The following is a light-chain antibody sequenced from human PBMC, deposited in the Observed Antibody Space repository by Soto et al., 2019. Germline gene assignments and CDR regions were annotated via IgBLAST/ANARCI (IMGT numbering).Light chain of an antibody. CDR1: SSECGGYNY. J-gene: IGLJ1*01. Sequence: QPGYGYSSPGQPSTISGKGTSSECGGYNYVSWYQQHPGKAPKRMIYDVSNRPAGVSNRFSASKSGNTASLTISGLHVADEADYSCSSYPTSSSLEVFGSGTEGPV. CDR3: SSYPTSSSLEV. V-gene: IGLV2-14*01. CDR2: DVS.